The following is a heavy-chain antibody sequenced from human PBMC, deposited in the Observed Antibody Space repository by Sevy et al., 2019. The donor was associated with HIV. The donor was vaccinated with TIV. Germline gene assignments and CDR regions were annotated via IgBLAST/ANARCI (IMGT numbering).Heavy chain of an antibody. CDR3: ARGRDYGNFDY. CDR1: GFNFSIYG. D-gene: IGHD4-17*01. CDR2: IWYDGSNK. Sequence: GGSLRLSCAASGFNFSIYGMHWVRQAPGKGLEWVALIWYDGSNKYYVDSVKGRFTIFRDNSKNTVYLQMNSLRAEDTAVYYCARGRDYGNFDYWGQGTLFTVSS. J-gene: IGHJ4*02. V-gene: IGHV3-30*02.